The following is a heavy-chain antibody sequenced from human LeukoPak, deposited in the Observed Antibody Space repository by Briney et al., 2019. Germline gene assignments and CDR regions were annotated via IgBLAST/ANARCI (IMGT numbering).Heavy chain of an antibody. D-gene: IGHD3-3*01. Sequence: GGSLRLSCAASGFTFSSYAMSWVRQAPGKGLEWVSAISGSGGSTYYADSVRGRFTISRDNSKNTLYLQMNSLRAEDTAVYYCAKDVRSQSNFWSGYYRIYYFDYWGQGTLVTVSS. CDR1: GFTFSSYA. V-gene: IGHV3-23*01. CDR2: ISGSGGST. J-gene: IGHJ4*02. CDR3: AKDVRSQSNFWSGYYRIYYFDY.